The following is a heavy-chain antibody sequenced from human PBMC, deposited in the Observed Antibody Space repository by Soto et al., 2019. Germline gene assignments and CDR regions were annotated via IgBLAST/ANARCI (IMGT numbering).Heavy chain of an antibody. CDR2: ISYDGSNK. V-gene: IGHV3-30*18. CDR1: GFTFSSYG. J-gene: IGHJ2*01. D-gene: IGHD2-15*01. Sequence: QVQLVESGGGVVQPGRSLRLSCAASGFTFSSYGMHWVRQAPGKGLEWVAVISYDGSNKYYADSVKGRFTISRDNSKNTLYLQMNSLRAEDTAVYYCAKVRGNQNDWYFDLWGRGTLVTVSS. CDR3: AKVRGNQNDWYFDL.